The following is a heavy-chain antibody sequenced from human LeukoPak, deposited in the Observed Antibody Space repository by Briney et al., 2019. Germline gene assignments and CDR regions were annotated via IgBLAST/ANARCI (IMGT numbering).Heavy chain of an antibody. CDR1: GYTFTSYY. J-gene: IGHJ4*02. CDR2: INPSGGST. V-gene: IGHV1-46*01. CDR3: ARPRLDDSSGSPFGY. Sequence: ASVKVSCKASGYTFTSYYMHWVRQAPGQGLEWMGIINPSGGSTSYAQKFQGRVTMTRDTSTSTVYMELSSLRSEDTAVYYCARPRLDDSSGSPFGYWGQGTLVTVSS. D-gene: IGHD3-22*01.